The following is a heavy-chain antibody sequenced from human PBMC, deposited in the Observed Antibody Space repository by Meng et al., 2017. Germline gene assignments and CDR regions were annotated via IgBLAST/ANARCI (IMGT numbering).Heavy chain of an antibody. J-gene: IGHJ4*02. V-gene: IGHV4-34*01. CDR2: INHRGST. D-gene: IGHD5-18*01. Sequence: QDRLQQGGAGLLEPSETLALTCAVYCGSLRGYYRSCIRQPPGKVLEWIGEINHRGSTNYNPSLKSRVTISVDTSNNQFSLKLSSVTAADTAVYYCARGRRSTWIQRFDYWGQGTLVTVSS. CDR1: CGSLRGYY. CDR3: ARGRRSTWIQRFDY.